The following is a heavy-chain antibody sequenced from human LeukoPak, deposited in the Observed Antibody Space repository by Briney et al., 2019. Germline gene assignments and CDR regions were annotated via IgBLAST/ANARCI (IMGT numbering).Heavy chain of an antibody. CDR3: ARTRSGSYYPLFQH. Sequence: LVASVKVSCKTSGYTFTGYYMHWVRQAPGQGLEWMGWINPNSGGTNYAQKFQGRVTMTRDTSISTAYMELSRLRSDDTAVYYCARTRSGSYYPLFQHWGQGTLVTVSS. CDR2: INPNSGGT. CDR1: GYTFTGYY. V-gene: IGHV1-2*03. J-gene: IGHJ1*01. D-gene: IGHD3-10*01.